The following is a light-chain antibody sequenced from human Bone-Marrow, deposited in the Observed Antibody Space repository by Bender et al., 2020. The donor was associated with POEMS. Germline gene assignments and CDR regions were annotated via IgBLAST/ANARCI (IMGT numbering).Light chain of an antibody. CDR1: SSNIGNHG. V-gene: IGLV1-36*01. Sequence: QSVVTQPPSLSEAPRQRVTISCSGSSSNIGNHGVNWYQQLPGEAPKLLIFYNDQRPSGVPDRFSGSKSGTSASLAISELQSEDEALYYCSAWDDSLSGWVFGGGTKLTVL. J-gene: IGLJ3*02. CDR3: SAWDDSLSGWV. CDR2: YND.